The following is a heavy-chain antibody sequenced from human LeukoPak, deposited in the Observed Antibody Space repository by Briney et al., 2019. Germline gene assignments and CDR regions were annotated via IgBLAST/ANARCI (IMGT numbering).Heavy chain of an antibody. D-gene: IGHD4-23*01. CDR1: GFTFSNAW. CDR3: TTDGATVLTRDY. V-gene: IGHV3-15*01. Sequence: GGSLRLSCAASGFTFSNAWMSWLRQAPGKGLEWVGRIKSKTDGGTTDYAAPMKGRFTISRDDSKNTLYLQMNSLKTEDTAVYYCTTDGATVLTRDYWGQGTLSPSPQ. J-gene: IGHJ4*02. CDR2: IKSKTDGGTT.